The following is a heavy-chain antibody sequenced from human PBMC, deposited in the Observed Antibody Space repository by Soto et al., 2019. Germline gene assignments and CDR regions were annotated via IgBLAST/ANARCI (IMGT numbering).Heavy chain of an antibody. CDR3: ATHHVRGRTIAGVAEF. Sequence: SETLSLTCAVYGGSLSGYYWSWIRQPPGKALEWIGEINYSGNTNYNPSLKSRVTISVDTSKNQLFLNLTSVTAADTAMYYCATHHVRGRTIAGVAEFWGQGTLVTVSS. D-gene: IGHD1-26*01. CDR2: INYSGNT. V-gene: IGHV4-34*01. CDR1: GGSLSGYY. J-gene: IGHJ4*02.